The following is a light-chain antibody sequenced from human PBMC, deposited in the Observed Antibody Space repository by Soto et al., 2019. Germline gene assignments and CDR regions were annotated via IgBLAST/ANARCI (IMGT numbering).Light chain of an antibody. J-gene: IGKJ1*01. V-gene: IGKV3-15*01. CDR2: GAS. Sequence: EIGMTQSPATLSVSPGERATLSCRASQSVSSNLAWYQQKPGQAPRLLIYGASTRATGIPARFSGSGSGTEVTLTISSLQSEDFAVYYCQQYYNWPWTFGQGTKVEIK. CDR3: QQYYNWPWT. CDR1: QSVSSN.